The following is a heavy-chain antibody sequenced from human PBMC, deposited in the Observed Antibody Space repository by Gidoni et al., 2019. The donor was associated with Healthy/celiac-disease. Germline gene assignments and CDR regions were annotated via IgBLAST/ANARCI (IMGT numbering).Heavy chain of an antibody. CDR3: ARDRYYYGSGSYKGNGYSKDY. CDR2: INHSGST. Sequence: QVSLQQWGAGLLKPSETLSLPCAVYGGSFSGYYWSWIRQPPGKGLEWIGEINHSGSTNYNPSLKSRVTISVDTSKNQFSLKLSSVTAADTAMYYCARDRYYYGSGSYKGNGYSKDYWGQGTLVTVSS. CDR1: GGSFSGYY. J-gene: IGHJ4*02. V-gene: IGHV4-34*01. D-gene: IGHD3-10*01.